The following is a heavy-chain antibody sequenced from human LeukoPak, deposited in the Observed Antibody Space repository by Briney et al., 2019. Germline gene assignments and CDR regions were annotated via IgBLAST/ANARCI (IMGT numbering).Heavy chain of an antibody. CDR2: VDPEDGET. V-gene: IGHV1-69-2*01. J-gene: IGHJ4*02. Sequence: ASVKVSCKASGYTFTDYYMHWVQQAPGKGLEWMGLVDPEDGETIYAEKFQGRVTITADTSTDTAYMELSSLRSEDTAVYYCATFLYRKLDYWGQGTLVTVSS. D-gene: IGHD2-2*02. CDR3: ATFLYRKLDY. CDR1: GYTFTDYY.